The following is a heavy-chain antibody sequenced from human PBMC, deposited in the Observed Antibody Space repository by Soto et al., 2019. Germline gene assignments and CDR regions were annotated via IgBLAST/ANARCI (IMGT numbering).Heavy chain of an antibody. J-gene: IGHJ6*02. V-gene: IGHV4-59*01. D-gene: IGHD6-13*01. CDR2: IYYSGST. CDR3: ARGAAAAAGRYYYYYGMDV. CDR1: GGSISSYY. Sequence: ASETLSLTCTVSGGSISSYYWSWIRQPPGKGLEWVGYIYYSGSTNYNPSLKSRVTISVDTSKNQFSLKLSSVTAADTAVYYCARGAAAAAGRYYYYYGMDVWGQGTTVTVSS.